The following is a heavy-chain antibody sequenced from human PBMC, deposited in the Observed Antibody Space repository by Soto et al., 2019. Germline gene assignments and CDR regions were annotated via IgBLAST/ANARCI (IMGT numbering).Heavy chain of an antibody. CDR3: AKDLTRQLAYWLDP. CDR2: INAHSGGT. J-gene: IGHJ5*02. CDR1: GYTFTSYG. V-gene: IGHV1-2*02. D-gene: IGHD6-6*01. Sequence: ASVKVSCKASGYTFTSYGISWLRQAPGQGLEWMGWINAHSGGTEYAQKFRGRVTLTRDTSIATAYLTLTSLTSDDTALYYCAKDLTRQLAYWLDPWGQGTQVTVSS.